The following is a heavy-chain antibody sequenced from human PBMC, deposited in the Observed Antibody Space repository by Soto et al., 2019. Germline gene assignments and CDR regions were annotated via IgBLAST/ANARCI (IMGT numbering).Heavy chain of an antibody. CDR1: GYSFTSYW. V-gene: IGHV5-51*01. CDR3: AIDSSSWYSKYYYGMDV. J-gene: IGHJ6*02. D-gene: IGHD6-13*01. Sequence: GESLKISCKGSGYSFTSYWIGWVRQMPGKGLEWMGIIYPGDSDTRYSPSFQGQVTISADKSISTAYLQWSSLKASDTAMYYCAIDSSSWYSKYYYGMDVWGQGTTVTVSS. CDR2: IYPGDSDT.